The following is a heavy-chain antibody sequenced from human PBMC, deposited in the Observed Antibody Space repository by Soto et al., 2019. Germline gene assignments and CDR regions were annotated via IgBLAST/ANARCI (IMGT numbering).Heavy chain of an antibody. CDR1: GGSISSYY. CDR3: ARRYGGNFDY. V-gene: IGHV4-59*06. CDR2: IYYSGST. J-gene: IGHJ4*02. Sequence: SETLSLTCTVSGGSISSYYWSWIRQPPGKGLEWIGYIYYSGSTYYNPSLKSRVTISVDTSKNQFSLKLSSVTAADTAVYYCARRYGGNFDYWGQGTLVTVSS. D-gene: IGHD2-15*01.